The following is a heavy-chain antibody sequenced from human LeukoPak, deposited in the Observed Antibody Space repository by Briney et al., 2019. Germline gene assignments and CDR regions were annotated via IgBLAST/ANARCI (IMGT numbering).Heavy chain of an antibody. CDR1: GFTVSSNY. Sequence: GGSLRLSYAASGFTVSSNYMSWVRQAPGKGLEWVSVIYSGGSTYYADSVKGRFTISRDNSKNTLYLQMNSLRAEDTAVYYCAREHIVVVPAATLYYGMDVWGQGTTVTVSS. CDR3: AREHIVVVPAATLYYGMDV. J-gene: IGHJ6*02. V-gene: IGHV3-66*01. CDR2: IYSGGST. D-gene: IGHD2-2*01.